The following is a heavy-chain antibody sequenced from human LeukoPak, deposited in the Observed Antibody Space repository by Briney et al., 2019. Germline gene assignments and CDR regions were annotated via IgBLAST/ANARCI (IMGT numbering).Heavy chain of an antibody. J-gene: IGHJ4*02. Sequence: PSQTLSLTCTVSGGSISSGSYYWSWIRQPAGKGLEWIGRIYTSGSINYNSSLKSRVTISVDTSKNQFSLKLSSVTAADTAVYYCAREREGPYGYLDYWGQGTLVTVSS. CDR2: IYTSGSI. D-gene: IGHD4-17*01. CDR3: AREREGPYGYLDY. CDR1: GGSISSGSYY. V-gene: IGHV4-61*02.